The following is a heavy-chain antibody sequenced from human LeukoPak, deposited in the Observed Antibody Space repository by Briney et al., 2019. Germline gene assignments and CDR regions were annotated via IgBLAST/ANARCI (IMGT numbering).Heavy chain of an antibody. V-gene: IGHV3-7*04. D-gene: IGHD3-3*01. CDR2: IKEDGSEK. J-gene: IGHJ4*02. Sequence: SGGSLRLSCAASGFTFSTYWMNWVRQAPGKGLEWVANIKEDGSEKFYVDSVKGRFTISRDNAKNSLYLQMKSLRAEDTAVYFCSRAVSSGYYNLYFDYWGQGTLVTVSS. CDR3: SRAVSSGYYNLYFDY. CDR1: GFTFSTYW.